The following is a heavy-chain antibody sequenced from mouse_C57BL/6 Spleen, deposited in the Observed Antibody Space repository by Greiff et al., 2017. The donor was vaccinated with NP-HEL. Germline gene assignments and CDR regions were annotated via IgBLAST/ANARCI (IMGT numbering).Heavy chain of an antibody. CDR3: ARPSYGSSPYYYAMDY. CDR1: GYTFTSYW. Sequence: VQLQQPGAELVKPGASVKLSCKASGYTFTSYWMHWVKQRPGQGLEWIGMIHPNSGSTNYNEKFKSKATLTVDKSSSTAYMQLSSLTSEDSAVYYCARPSYGSSPYYYAMDYWGQGTSVTVSS. CDR2: IHPNSGST. D-gene: IGHD1-1*01. J-gene: IGHJ4*01. V-gene: IGHV1-64*01.